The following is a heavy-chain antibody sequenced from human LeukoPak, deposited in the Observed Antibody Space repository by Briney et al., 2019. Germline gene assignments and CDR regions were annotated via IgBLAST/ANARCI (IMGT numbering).Heavy chain of an antibody. D-gene: IGHD3-10*01. CDR2: IYHSGST. CDR1: GYSIRSGYY. V-gene: IGHV4-38-2*02. Sequence: PSETLSLTCTVSGYSIRSGYYWGWIRQPPGKGLEWIGSIYHSGSTYYNPSLKSRVTMSVDTSKNQFSLNLTSVTAADTAVYYCAREYGSGSEFDPWGQGTLVTVSS. CDR3: AREYGSGSEFDP. J-gene: IGHJ5*02.